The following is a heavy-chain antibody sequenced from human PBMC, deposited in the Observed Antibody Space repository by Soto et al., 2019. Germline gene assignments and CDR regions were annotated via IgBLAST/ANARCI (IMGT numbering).Heavy chain of an antibody. J-gene: IGHJ4*02. V-gene: IGHV1-18*04. Sequence: QVQLVQSGPAVRKPGASVKVSCKASGYTFNHYASSWVRQAPGPGLEWMGWISAYNGNTNYAQKFEGRVTMTTDSSTSKAYLEVRSLGSDDTAVYYCARDIVATIQGDYWGQGTRVPVSS. CDR3: ARDIVATIQGDY. D-gene: IGHD5-12*01. CDR2: ISAYNGNT. CDR1: GYTFNHYA.